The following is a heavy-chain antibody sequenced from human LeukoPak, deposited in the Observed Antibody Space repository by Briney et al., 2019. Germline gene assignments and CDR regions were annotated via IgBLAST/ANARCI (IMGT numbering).Heavy chain of an antibody. Sequence: GGSLRLSCTASGFTFSNFAMSWVRQAPGKGLEWVSSITRSSYIYYADSVKGRFTISRDNAKNSLYLQMNSLRAEDTAVYYCARDRGEGYFDWLPGSDAFDIWGQGTMVTVSS. J-gene: IGHJ3*02. V-gene: IGHV3-21*04. CDR3: ARDRGEGYFDWLPGSDAFDI. CDR1: GFTFSNFA. CDR2: ITRSSYI. D-gene: IGHD3-9*01.